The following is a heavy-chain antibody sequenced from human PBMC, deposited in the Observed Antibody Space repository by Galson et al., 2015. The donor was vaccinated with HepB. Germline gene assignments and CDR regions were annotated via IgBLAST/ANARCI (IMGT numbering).Heavy chain of an antibody. CDR1: GYSFTSYW. V-gene: IGHV5-51*01. CDR2: IYPGDSDT. Sequence: QSGAEVKKPGESLKISCKGSGYSFTSYWIGWVRQMPGKGLEWMGIIYPGDSDTRYSPSFQGQVTISADKSISTAYLQWSSLKASDTAMYYCARHGDPYYDILTGYYLNWYFDLWGRGTLVTVSS. D-gene: IGHD3-9*01. CDR3: ARHGDPYYDILTGYYLNWYFDL. J-gene: IGHJ2*01.